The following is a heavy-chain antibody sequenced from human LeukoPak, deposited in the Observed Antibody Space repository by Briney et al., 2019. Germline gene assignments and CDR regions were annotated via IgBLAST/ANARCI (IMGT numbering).Heavy chain of an antibody. J-gene: IGHJ3*02. CDR2: ISSSSTI. Sequence: GGSLRLSCAASGFTFSSYSMNWVRQAPGKGLEWVSYISSSSTIYYADSVEGRFTISRDNAKNSLYLQMNSLRAEDTAVYYCASRSHGTYYDFWSGYFDAFDIWGQGTMVTVSS. CDR3: ASRSHGTYYDFWSGYFDAFDI. D-gene: IGHD3-3*01. V-gene: IGHV3-48*01. CDR1: GFTFSSYS.